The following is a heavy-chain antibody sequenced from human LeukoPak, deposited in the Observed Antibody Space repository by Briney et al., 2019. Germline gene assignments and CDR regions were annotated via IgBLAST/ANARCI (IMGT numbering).Heavy chain of an antibody. V-gene: IGHV4-34*01. CDR3: ARGRDRTKAGGG. CDR1: GGSCDDYY. Sequence: SETLSLTCAVYGGSCDDYYCSWIRQPPGKGLEWIGEVHPHGIFFYNSSLMSRLTTSIHTSNTHFSLRLTAVTAADSSFNYCARGRDRTKAGGGWGQGGLVSVSS. D-gene: IGHD4-23*01. J-gene: IGHJ4*02. CDR2: VHPHGIF.